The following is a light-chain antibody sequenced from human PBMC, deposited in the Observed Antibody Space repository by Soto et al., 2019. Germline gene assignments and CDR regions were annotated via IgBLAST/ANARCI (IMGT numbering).Light chain of an antibody. V-gene: IGKV1-5*03. CDR3: QQYNSYWT. Sequence: DVQMTQSPSTLSASVGDRVTITCRASQSVSPWLAWYQQKPGKAPKLLIYKASTLESGVPSRFSGSGSGTEFTLTISSLQPDDFATYYCQQYNSYWTFGQGTKVDNK. CDR1: QSVSPW. CDR2: KAS. J-gene: IGKJ1*01.